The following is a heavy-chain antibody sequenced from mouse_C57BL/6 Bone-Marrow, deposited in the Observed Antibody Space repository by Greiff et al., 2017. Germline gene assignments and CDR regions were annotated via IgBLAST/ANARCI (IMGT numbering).Heavy chain of an antibody. J-gene: IGHJ3*01. V-gene: IGHV5-6*01. CDR1: GFTFSSYG. D-gene: IGHD2-4*01. CDR3: AKTLYYDYDGWFAY. CDR2: ISSGGSYT. Sequence: EVQLVESGGDLVKPGGSLKLSCAASGFTFSSYGMSWVRQTPDKRLEWVATISSGGSYTYYPDSVKGRFTISRDNAKNTLYLQMSSLKSEDTAMYYCAKTLYYDYDGWFAYWGQGTLVTVSA.